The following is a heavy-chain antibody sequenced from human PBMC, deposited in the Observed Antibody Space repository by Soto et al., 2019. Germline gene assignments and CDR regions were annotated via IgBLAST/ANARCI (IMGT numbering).Heavy chain of an antibody. CDR2: IYYSGST. D-gene: IGHD2-15*01. V-gene: IGHV4-30-4*01. J-gene: IGHJ5*02. CDR3: AREGVVLTHCSGGSCYSWFDP. CDR1: GGSISSGVYS. Sequence: SETMSLTCAVSGGSISSGVYSWSWIRQPPGKGLEWIGYIYYSGSTYYNPSLKSRVTISVDTSKNQFSLKLSSVTAADTAVYYCAREGVVLTHCSGGSCYSWFDPWGQGTLVTVSS.